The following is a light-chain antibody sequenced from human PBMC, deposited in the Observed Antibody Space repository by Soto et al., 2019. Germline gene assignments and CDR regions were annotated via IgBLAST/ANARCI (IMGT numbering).Light chain of an antibody. V-gene: IGKV1-5*01. CDR1: QNINNW. Sequence: QMTQSPSTLSASVGDRVTITCRASQNINNWVAWYQQKPGKAPKFLIYDASTLQRGVSSRFSGSGFGTEFSLTINSLQPDDSGSYYCQHTRPFGQRTNVAIK. CDR3: QHTRP. J-gene: IGKJ1*01. CDR2: DAS.